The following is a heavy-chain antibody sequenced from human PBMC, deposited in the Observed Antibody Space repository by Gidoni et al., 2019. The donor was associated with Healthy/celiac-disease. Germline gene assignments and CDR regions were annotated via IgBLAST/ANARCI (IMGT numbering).Heavy chain of an antibody. V-gene: IGHV4-38-2*02. CDR2: IYHSGST. CDR1: GYSISSGYY. Sequence: QVQLQESGPGLVKPSETLSLPCTVSGYSISSGYYWGWIRQPPGKGLEWIGSIYHSGSTYYNPSLKSRVTISVDTSKNQFSLKLSSVTAADTAVYYCANSGGSFDYWGQGTLVTVSS. D-gene: IGHD3-16*01. CDR3: ANSGGSFDY. J-gene: IGHJ4*02.